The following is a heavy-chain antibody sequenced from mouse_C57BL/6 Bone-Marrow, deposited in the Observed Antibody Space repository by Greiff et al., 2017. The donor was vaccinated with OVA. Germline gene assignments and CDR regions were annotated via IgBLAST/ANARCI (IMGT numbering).Heavy chain of an antibody. Sequence: VQLQQSGPELVKPGASVKLSCKASGYTFTSYDINWVKQRPGQGLEWIGWIYPRDGSTKYNEKFKGKATLTVDTSSSTAYMELHSLTSEDSAVYFCAREEEDYYYGSHWFAYWGQGTLVTVSA. D-gene: IGHD1-1*01. J-gene: IGHJ3*01. CDR1: GYTFTSYD. CDR3: AREEEDYYYGSHWFAY. CDR2: IYPRDGST. V-gene: IGHV1-85*01.